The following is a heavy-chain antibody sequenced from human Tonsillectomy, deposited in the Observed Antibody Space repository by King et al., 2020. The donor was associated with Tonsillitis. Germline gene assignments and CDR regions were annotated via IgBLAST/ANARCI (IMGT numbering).Heavy chain of an antibody. CDR1: GYSLTDLS. D-gene: IGHD3-3*01. Sequence: VQLVQSGAEVKKPGASVKVSCQIFGYSLTDLSIQWVRQAPGKGLEWMGGFDPEDGKALYAQTLRGRVTMTEDSSTDTLYMELRGLKSEDTAVYYCARSGSFDFWGQGTRVTVSS. V-gene: IGHV1-24*01. J-gene: IGHJ4*02. CDR3: ARSGSFDF. CDR2: FDPEDGKA.